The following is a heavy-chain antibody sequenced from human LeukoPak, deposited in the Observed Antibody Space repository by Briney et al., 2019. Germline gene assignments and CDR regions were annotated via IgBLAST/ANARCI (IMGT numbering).Heavy chain of an antibody. V-gene: IGHV4-31*03. Sequence: SETLSLTCTVSGGSISSGGYYWSWLRQHGGKGLEWIGYIYYSGSTYYNPSLKSRVTISVDTSKNQFSLKLSSVTAADTAVYYCARARHSSSPGHVWGQGTTVTVSS. CDR1: GGSISSGGYY. CDR3: ARARHSSSPGHV. D-gene: IGHD6-6*01. CDR2: IYYSGST. J-gene: IGHJ6*02.